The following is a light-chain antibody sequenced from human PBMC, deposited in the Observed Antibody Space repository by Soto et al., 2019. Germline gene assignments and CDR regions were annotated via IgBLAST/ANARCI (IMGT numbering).Light chain of an antibody. Sequence: EIVMTQSPATLSVSPGERATLSFRASQSLSFNLAWYQQKPGQAPRLLIYAASTRATGIPARFSGSGSGTDFTLTISSLEPEDFAVYYCQQRSNWPLTFGPGTKVDIK. CDR2: AAS. J-gene: IGKJ3*01. CDR1: QSLSFN. CDR3: QQRSNWPLT. V-gene: IGKV3-11*01.